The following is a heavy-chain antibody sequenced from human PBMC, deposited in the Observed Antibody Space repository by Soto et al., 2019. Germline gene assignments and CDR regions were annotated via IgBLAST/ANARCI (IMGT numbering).Heavy chain of an antibody. V-gene: IGHV3-23*01. CDR2: ISGSGGST. D-gene: IGHD6-13*01. Sequence: EVQLLESGGGLVQPGGSLRLSCAASGFTFSSYAMSWVRQAPGKGLEWVSAISGSGGSTYYADSVKGRFTISRDNSKNTLYLQMNSLRAEDTAVYYCAKYPSIAAAGTEPFDYWGQGTLVTVSS. CDR1: GFTFSSYA. CDR3: AKYPSIAAAGTEPFDY. J-gene: IGHJ4*02.